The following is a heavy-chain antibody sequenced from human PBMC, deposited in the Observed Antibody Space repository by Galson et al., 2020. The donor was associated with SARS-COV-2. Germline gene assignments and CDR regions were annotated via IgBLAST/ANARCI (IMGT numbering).Heavy chain of an antibody. D-gene: IGHD6-13*01. CDR1: GFSLSTSGMC. V-gene: IGHV2-70*11. CDR2: IDWDDDK. J-gene: IGHJ4*02. Sequence: SGPTLVKPTQTLTLTCTFSGFSLSTSGMCVSWIRQPPGKALEWLARIDWDDDKYYSTSLKTRLTISKDTSKNQVVLTMTNMDPVDTATYYCGRMQYSSSWYYFDYWGQGTLVTVSS. CDR3: GRMQYSSSWYYFDY.